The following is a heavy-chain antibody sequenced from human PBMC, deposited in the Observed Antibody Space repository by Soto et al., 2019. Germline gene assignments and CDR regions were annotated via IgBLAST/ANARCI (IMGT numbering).Heavy chain of an antibody. CDR2: IYWNDDK. CDR1: GFSLSTSGVG. J-gene: IGHJ6*02. D-gene: IGHD3-22*01. V-gene: IGHV2-5*01. Sequence: SGPTLVNPTQTLTLTCTFSGFSLSTSGVGVGWIRQPPGKALECLALIYWNDDKRYSPSLKSRLTITKDTSKNQVVLTMTNMDPVDTATYYCAHLSYYYDSSGYYSDPSEMDVWGQGTTVTVSS. CDR3: AHLSYYYDSSGYYSDPSEMDV.